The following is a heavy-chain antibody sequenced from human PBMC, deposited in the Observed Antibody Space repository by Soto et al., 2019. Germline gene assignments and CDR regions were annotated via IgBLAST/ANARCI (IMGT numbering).Heavy chain of an antibody. CDR2: INTGNGNT. Sequence: QVQVVQSGAEVKKPGASVKVSCKXSGIXYTTYAIHWVRQAPGQGLEWMGWINTGNGNTRYSQRFQGRVTLTTDTSARTAYMDLSSLTSEDTAVYYCARAISGYVTWGQGTLITVSS. CDR3: ARAISGYVT. J-gene: IGHJ5*02. V-gene: IGHV1-3*04. D-gene: IGHD5-12*01. CDR1: GIXYTTYA.